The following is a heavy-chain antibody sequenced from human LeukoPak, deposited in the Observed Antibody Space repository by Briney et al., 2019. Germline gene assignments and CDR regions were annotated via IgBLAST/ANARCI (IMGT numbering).Heavy chain of an antibody. D-gene: IGHD2-8*01. CDR1: GGSISSGDYS. V-gene: IGHV4-30-4*07. CDR3: ARVFSYCTNGVCYPYYYYYMDV. Sequence: SETLSLTCVVSGGSISSGDYSWSWIRQPPGKGLEWIGYIYYSGSTYYNPSLKSRVTISVDTSKKQFSLKLSSVTAADTAVYYCARVFSYCTNGVCYPYYYYYMDVWGKGTTVTVSS. CDR2: IYYSGST. J-gene: IGHJ6*03.